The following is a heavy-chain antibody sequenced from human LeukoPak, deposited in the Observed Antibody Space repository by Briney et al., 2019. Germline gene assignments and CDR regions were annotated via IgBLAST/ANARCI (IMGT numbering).Heavy chain of an antibody. CDR1: GFTFSRNG. D-gene: IGHD2-2*01. CDR2: ISSSSSYT. J-gene: IGHJ4*02. V-gene: IGHV3-21*05. CDR3: ARARYCSSTSCYEIDY. Sequence: NPGRSLRLSCAASGFTFSRNGMHWVRQAPGKGLEWVSYISSSSSYTNYADSVKGRFTISRDNAKNSLYLQMNSLRAEDTAVYYCARARYCSSTSCYEIDYWGQGTLVTVSS.